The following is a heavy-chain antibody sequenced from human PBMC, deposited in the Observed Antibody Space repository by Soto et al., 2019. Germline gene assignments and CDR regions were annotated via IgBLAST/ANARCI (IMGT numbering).Heavy chain of an antibody. D-gene: IGHD3-22*01. CDR1: GGTFSSYA. CDR3: ARDLTYDSSGYYYGDDAFDN. CDR2: IIPIFGTA. V-gene: IGHV1-69*01. Sequence: QVQLVQSGAEVKKPGSSVKVSCKASGGTFSSYAISWVRQAPGQGLEWMGGIIPIFGTANYAQKFQGRVTITADESTSTAYMELSSLRSEDTAVYYCARDLTYDSSGYYYGDDAFDNWGQGTMVTVSS. J-gene: IGHJ3*02.